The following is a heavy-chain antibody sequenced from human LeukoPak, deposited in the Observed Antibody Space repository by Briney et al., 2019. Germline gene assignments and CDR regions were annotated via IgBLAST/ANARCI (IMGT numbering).Heavy chain of an antibody. V-gene: IGHV1-46*01. D-gene: IGHD2-15*01. J-gene: IGHJ4*02. CDR1: GYTFTGYY. CDR2: INPSGGST. CDR3: ARDEYCSGGSCYSLDY. Sequence: ASVKVSCKASGYTFTGYYMHWVRQAPGQGLEWMGIINPSGGSTSYAQKFQGRVTMTRDTSTSTVYMELSSLRSEDTAVYYCARDEYCSGGSCYSLDYWGQGTLVTVSS.